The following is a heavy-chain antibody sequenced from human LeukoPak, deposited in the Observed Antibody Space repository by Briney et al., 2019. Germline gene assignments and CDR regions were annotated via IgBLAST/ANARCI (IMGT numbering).Heavy chain of an antibody. CDR3: AGGTGWIFDH. D-gene: IGHD6-19*01. Sequence: PGGSLRLSCAASGFTFSSYWMIWVRQAPGKGLEWVANIKKDGSQTYYVDSVKGRFTISRDNAKNLLYLQMNSLRAEDTAVYFCAGGTGWIFDHWGQATLVTVSS. J-gene: IGHJ4*02. CDR2: IKKDGSQT. V-gene: IGHV3-7*02. CDR1: GFTFSSYW.